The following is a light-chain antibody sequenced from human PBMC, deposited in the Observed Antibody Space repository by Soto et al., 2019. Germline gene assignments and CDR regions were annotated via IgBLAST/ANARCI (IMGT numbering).Light chain of an antibody. V-gene: IGKV1-5*01. CDR1: QDVSTW. Sequence: DIQMTQSPSTLSASVGDRVTITCRASQDVSTWLAWYQQKPGKAPKLLIIDASSLESGFPSRFSGSGSGTQFSLTISSLHPDDFATYYCQQYKSSRFTCGPGTNVDIK. J-gene: IGKJ3*01. CDR3: QQYKSSRFT. CDR2: DAS.